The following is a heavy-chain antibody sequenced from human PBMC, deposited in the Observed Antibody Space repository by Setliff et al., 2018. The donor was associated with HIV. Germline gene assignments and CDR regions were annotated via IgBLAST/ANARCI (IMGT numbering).Heavy chain of an antibody. V-gene: IGHV4-4*02. J-gene: IGHJ5*02. Sequence: SETLSLTCTVPGDSIISSNWWSWIRQSPGKGLEWIGEMFHSGSTNYNPSLKSRVTLSIDTSKNQFSLKLTSVTAADTAMYYCARTGWAQLIQGAWFGPWGQGVLVTVSS. CDR2: MFHSGST. CDR1: GDSIISSNW. CDR3: ARTGWAQLIQGAWFGP. D-gene: IGHD2-8*01.